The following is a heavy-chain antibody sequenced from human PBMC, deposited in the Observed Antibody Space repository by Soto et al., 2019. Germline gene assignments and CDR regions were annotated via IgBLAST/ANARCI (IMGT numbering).Heavy chain of an antibody. Sequence: TSETLSLTCAVYGGSFSGYYWSWIRQPPGKGLEWIGEINHSGNTNYNPSLKSRVTISVDTSKNQFSLKLSSVTAADTAVYYCASNSSGSPSWFDPWGQGTLVTVSS. CDR2: INHSGNT. V-gene: IGHV4-34*01. CDR1: GGSFSGYY. CDR3: ASNSSGSPSWFDP. J-gene: IGHJ5*02. D-gene: IGHD3-10*01.